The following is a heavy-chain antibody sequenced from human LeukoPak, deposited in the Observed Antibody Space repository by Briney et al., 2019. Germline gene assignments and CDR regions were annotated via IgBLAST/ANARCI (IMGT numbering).Heavy chain of an antibody. V-gene: IGHV1-69*06. CDR1: GGTFSSYT. J-gene: IGHJ1*01. CDR2: IIPIFGRT. D-gene: IGHD6-13*01. Sequence: SVNVSCKASGGTFSSYTISWVRQAPGQGLEWMGGIIPIFGRTNYAQKFQGRVRITADKSTRTVYMEVNSLRSEDTALYYCATYRSSWNPRFEYFQQWGQGTLVTVSS. CDR3: ATYRSSWNPRFEYFQQ.